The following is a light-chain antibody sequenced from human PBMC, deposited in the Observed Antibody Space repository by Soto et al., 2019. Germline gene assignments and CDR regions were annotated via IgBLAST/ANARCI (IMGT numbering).Light chain of an antibody. CDR1: SSDVGGYNY. CDR3: CSYAGGYVI. Sequence: QSALTQPASVSGSPGQSITISCTGTSSDVGGYNYVSWYQQHPGKAPKLMIYEVSKRPSGVPDRFSGSKSGNTASLTISGLQAEDEADYYCCSYAGGYVIFGGGTKLTVL. J-gene: IGLJ2*01. CDR2: EVS. V-gene: IGLV2-14*01.